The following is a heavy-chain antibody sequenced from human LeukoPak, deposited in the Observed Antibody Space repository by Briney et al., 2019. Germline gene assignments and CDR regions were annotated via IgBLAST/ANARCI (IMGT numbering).Heavy chain of an antibody. V-gene: IGHV1-24*01. CDR2: FDPEDGET. CDR3: ATAKSLRYYYMDV. CDR1: GYTLTELS. Sequence: ASVKVSCKVSGYTLTELSMQWVRQAPGKGHEWMGGFDPEDGETIYAQKFQGRVTVTEDTSTDTAYMELSSLRSEDTAVYYCATAKSLRYYYMDVWGKGTTVTVSS. J-gene: IGHJ6*03. D-gene: IGHD4/OR15-4a*01.